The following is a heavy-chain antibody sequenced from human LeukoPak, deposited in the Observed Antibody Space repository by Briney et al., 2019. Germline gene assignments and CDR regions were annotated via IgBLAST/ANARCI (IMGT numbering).Heavy chain of an antibody. CDR3: ARARDGHINNWFDP. J-gene: IGHJ5*02. D-gene: IGHD5-24*01. CDR2: IYYSGST. Sequence: SETLSLTCTVSGGSISSYYWSWIRQPPGKGLEWIGYIYYSGSTNYNPSLKSRVTISVDTSKNQFSLKLSSVTAADTAVYYCARARDGHINNWFDPWGQGTLVTVSS. CDR1: GGSISSYY. V-gene: IGHV4-59*08.